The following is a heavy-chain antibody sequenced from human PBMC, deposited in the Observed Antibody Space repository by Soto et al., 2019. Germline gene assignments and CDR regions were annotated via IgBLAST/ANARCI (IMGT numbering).Heavy chain of an antibody. J-gene: IGHJ4*02. CDR3: AREDSIIIPAVSDF. V-gene: IGHV3-21*01. CDR1: GFAFNNYG. Sequence: PGGSLRLSCTVSGFAFNNYGINWVRQAPGKGLEWVSSISKSDYTYYSDSVKGRFAISRDNAKSSVSLQMNILRVEDTAVYYCAREDSIIIPAVSDFWGQGTLVTVSS. D-gene: IGHD2-2*01. CDR2: ISKSDYT.